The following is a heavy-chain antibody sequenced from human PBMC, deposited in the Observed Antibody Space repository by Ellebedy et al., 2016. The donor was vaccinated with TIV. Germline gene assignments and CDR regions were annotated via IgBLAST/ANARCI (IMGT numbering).Heavy chain of an antibody. J-gene: IGHJ3*02. CDR3: AREGYNYIPFDI. CDR2: ISGTGYST. V-gene: IGHV3-23*01. Sequence: GESLKISCAASGFTFSNHGMSWVRQAPGKGLEWVSTISGTGYSTDYADSVKGRFTISRDTSKNTLFLQMNSLRAEDTAVYYCAREGYNYIPFDIWGQGTVVTVSS. CDR1: GFTFSNHG. D-gene: IGHD5-24*01.